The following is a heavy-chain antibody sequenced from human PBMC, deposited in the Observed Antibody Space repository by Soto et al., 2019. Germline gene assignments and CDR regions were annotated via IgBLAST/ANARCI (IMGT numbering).Heavy chain of an antibody. V-gene: IGHV3-53*04. CDR2: IYSGGST. Sequence: EVQLVESGGGLVQPGGSLRLACAASGFTVSSNYMSWFRQAPGKGLEWVSVIYSGGSTYYADSVKGRCTISRHNSKNTLYLQMNSLRAEDTAVYYCAIEGVSSAIDWGQGTLVTVSS. CDR1: GFTVSSNY. J-gene: IGHJ4*02. CDR3: AIEGVSSAID. D-gene: IGHD2-2*01.